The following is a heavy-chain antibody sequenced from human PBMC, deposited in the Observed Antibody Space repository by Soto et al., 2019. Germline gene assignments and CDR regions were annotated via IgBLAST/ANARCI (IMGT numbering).Heavy chain of an antibody. CDR1: GYTLSSYG. CDR2: MWYDGSLQ. D-gene: IGHD6-13*01. Sequence: QVQVVESGGGVVQPGGSLRLSCIASGYTLSSYGIHLVRQAPGKGLEWVAVMWYDGSLQYYADSVRGRLTMSRDVSKNTVYVEMNSLGAEDTAVYHCGRGAGSNHNHMDLWGRGTTVTVSS. V-gene: IGHV3-33*03. CDR3: GRGAGSNHNHMDL. J-gene: IGHJ6*03.